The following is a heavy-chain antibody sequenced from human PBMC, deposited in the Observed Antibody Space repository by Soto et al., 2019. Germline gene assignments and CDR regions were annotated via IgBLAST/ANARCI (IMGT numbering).Heavy chain of an antibody. V-gene: IGHV1-69*13. D-gene: IGHD1-1*01. Sequence: SVKVSCKASGGTFSSYAISWVRQAPGQGLEWMGGIIPIFGTANYAQKFRGRVTITADESTSTAYMELSSLRSEDTAVYYCARSIAWTTYYSYGMDVWGQGTTVTVSS. J-gene: IGHJ6*02. CDR2: IIPIFGTA. CDR1: GGTFSSYA. CDR3: ARSIAWTTYYSYGMDV.